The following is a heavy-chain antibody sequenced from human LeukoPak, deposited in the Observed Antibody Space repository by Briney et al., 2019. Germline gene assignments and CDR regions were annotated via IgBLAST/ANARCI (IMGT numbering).Heavy chain of an antibody. Sequence: ASVKVSCKASGGSFKSFAISWVRQAPGQGPEWMGGFNHIYGTTNYAQKFQGRVTITVDDSTNIAYLDLSSLRSDDTALYYCARRAEWFSWTRLDAFDIWGQGTMVTVSS. CDR2: FNHIYGTT. D-gene: IGHD3-3*01. J-gene: IGHJ3*02. CDR3: ARRAEWFSWTRLDAFDI. V-gene: IGHV1-69*13. CDR1: GGSFKSFA.